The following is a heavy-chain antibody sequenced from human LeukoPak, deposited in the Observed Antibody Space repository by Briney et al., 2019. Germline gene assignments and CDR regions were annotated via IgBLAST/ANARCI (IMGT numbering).Heavy chain of an antibody. CDR1: GFTFSGYY. J-gene: IGHJ4*02. V-gene: IGHV1-2*02. CDR2: ISPNSGGT. CDR3: AREPSGSGGYDY. D-gene: IGHD3-10*01. Sequence: ASVKVSFKASGFTFSGYYMHWVRQAPGQGLEWMAWISPNSGGTNYVQKFQGRVTVTRDTSISTDYMEINGLTSDDTALYYCAREPSGSGGYDYWGQGTPVTVSS.